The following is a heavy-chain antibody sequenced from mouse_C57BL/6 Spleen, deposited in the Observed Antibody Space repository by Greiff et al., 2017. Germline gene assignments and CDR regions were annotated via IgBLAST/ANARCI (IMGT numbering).Heavy chain of an antibody. J-gene: IGHJ2*01. V-gene: IGHV1-26*01. CDR1: GYTFTDYY. D-gene: IGHD3-3*01. CDR3: ARAGGLPY. CDR2: INPNNGGT. Sequence: EVQLLQSGPELVKPGASVKISCKASGYTFTDYYMNWVQQSHGKSLEWIGDINPNNGGTSYNQKCKGQATLTVDKAYNTAYMELRSLTSEDSAVYYCARAGGLPYWGQGTTLTVSS.